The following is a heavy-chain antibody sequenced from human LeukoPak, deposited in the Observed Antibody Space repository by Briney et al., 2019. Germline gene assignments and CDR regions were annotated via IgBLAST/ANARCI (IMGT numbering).Heavy chain of an antibody. V-gene: IGHV3-30*04. Sequence: GGSLRLSCAASGFTFSSYSMHWVRQAPGKGLEWVAVISYDIYSKYYADSVRGRFTISRDNSENTLYPQMNSLRGEDTAVYYCARDAWSIRSYFDYWGQGTLVTVSS. CDR3: ARDAWSIRSYFDY. J-gene: IGHJ4*02. D-gene: IGHD2-8*01. CDR1: GFTFSSYS. CDR2: ISYDIYSK.